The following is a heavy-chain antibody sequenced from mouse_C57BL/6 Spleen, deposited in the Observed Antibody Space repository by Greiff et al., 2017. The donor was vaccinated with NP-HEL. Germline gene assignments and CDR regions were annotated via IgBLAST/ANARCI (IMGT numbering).Heavy chain of an antibody. CDR2: IYPGDGDT. D-gene: IGHD2-3*01. CDR3: ASNYDDYFDY. Sequence: VQLQQSGPELVKPGASVKISCKASGYAFSSSWMNWVKQRPGKGLEWIGRIYPGDGDTNYNGKFKGKATLTADKSSSTAYMQLSSLTSEDSAVYFCASNYDDYFDYWGQGTTLTVSS. V-gene: IGHV1-82*01. CDR1: GYAFSSSW. J-gene: IGHJ2*01.